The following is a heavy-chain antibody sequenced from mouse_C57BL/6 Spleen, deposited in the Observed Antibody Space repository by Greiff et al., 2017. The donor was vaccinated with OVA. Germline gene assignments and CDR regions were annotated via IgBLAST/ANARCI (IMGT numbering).Heavy chain of an antibody. D-gene: IGHD1-1*01. CDR1: GYTFTSYW. Sequence: QVQLQQSGAELVMPGASVKLSCKASGYTFTSYWMHWVKQRPGQGLEWIGEIDPSDSYTNYNQKFKGKSTLTVDKSSSTAYMQLSSLTSEDSAVYYCARSGGLSITTVVSDYWGQGTTLTVSS. CDR3: ARSGGLSITTVVSDY. V-gene: IGHV1-69*01. J-gene: IGHJ2*01. CDR2: IDPSDSYT.